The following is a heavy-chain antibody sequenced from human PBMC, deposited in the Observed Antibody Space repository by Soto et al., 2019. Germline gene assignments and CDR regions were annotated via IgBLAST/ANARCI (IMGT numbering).Heavy chain of an antibody. D-gene: IGHD6-19*01. V-gene: IGHV2-26*01. J-gene: IGHJ4*02. CDR2: IFSNGEK. Sequence: SGPTLVNPTETLTLTCTVSGFSLSDVTMSVSWIRQPPGKALEWLAHIFSNGEKSHSTSLRSRLTISKDTSKSQVVLTMTNMDPVDTAAFYCARQIAVAGTKYLDYWGQGTLVTVS. CDR3: ARQIAVAGTKYLDY. CDR1: GFSLSDVTMS.